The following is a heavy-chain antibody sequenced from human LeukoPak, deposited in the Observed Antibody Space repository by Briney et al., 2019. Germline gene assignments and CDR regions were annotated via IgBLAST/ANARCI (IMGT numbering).Heavy chain of an antibody. Sequence: PGGSLRLSCAASGFTFSSYAMSWVRQAPGKGLEWVSGISGSGGSTYYADSVKGRFTISRDNSKNTLYLQMNSLRADDTAVYYCAETAAVRPNTYYFDYWGQGTLVTVSS. J-gene: IGHJ4*02. CDR3: AETAAVRPNTYYFDY. CDR1: GFTFSSYA. D-gene: IGHD6-13*01. V-gene: IGHV3-23*01. CDR2: ISGSGGST.